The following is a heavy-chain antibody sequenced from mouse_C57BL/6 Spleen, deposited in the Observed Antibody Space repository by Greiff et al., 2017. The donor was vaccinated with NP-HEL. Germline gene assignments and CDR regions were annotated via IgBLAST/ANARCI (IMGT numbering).Heavy chain of an antibody. CDR1: GYSITSGYY. J-gene: IGHJ3*01. V-gene: IGHV3-6*01. D-gene: IGHD2-3*01. Sequence: EVKVEESGPGLVKPSQSLSLTCSVTGYSITSGYYWNWIRQFPGNKLEWMGYISYDGSNNYNPSLKNRISITRDTSKNQFFLKLNSVTTEDTATYYCARDQGGYYPYWGQGTLVTVSA. CDR2: ISYDGSN. CDR3: ARDQGGYYPY.